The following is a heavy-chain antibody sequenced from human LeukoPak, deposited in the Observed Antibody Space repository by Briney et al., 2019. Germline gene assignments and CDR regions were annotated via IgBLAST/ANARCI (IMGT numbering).Heavy chain of an antibody. CDR1: GFTFSSYG. CDR3: ARDPKWELLVGGPDY. Sequence: PGGSLRLSCAASGFTFSSYGMHWVRQAPGKGLEWVAVIWYDGSNKYYADSVKGRFTISRDNSKNTLYLQMNSLRAEDTAVYYCARDPKWELLVGGPDYWGQGTLVTVSS. J-gene: IGHJ4*02. V-gene: IGHV3-33*08. CDR2: IWYDGSNK. D-gene: IGHD1-26*01.